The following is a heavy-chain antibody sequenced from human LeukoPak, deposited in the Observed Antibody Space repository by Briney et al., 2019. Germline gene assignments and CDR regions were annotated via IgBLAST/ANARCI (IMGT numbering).Heavy chain of an antibody. D-gene: IGHD3-22*01. CDR1: GGSISSGGYS. CDR3: AMSSGYYPDY. J-gene: IGHJ4*02. Sequence: SQTLSLTCAVSGGSISSGGYSWSWIRQPAGKGLEWIGRIYTSGSTNYNPSLKSRVTMSVDTSKNQFSLRLSSVTAADTAVYYCAMSSGYYPDYWGQGTLVTVSS. CDR2: IYTSGST. V-gene: IGHV4-61*02.